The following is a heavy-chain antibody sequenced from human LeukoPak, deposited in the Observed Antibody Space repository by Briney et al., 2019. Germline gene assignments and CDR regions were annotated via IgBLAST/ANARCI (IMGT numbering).Heavy chain of an antibody. CDR3: ARDPGYSYAMDS. V-gene: IGHV3-48*01. Sequence: GGSLRLSCAASGFTFSSCSMNWVRQAPGKGLEWISYISHGSSRIFYADFVEGRFTVSRDDAKNALYLQMNSLRVEDTAVYYCARDPGYSYAMDSWGQGTLVIVSS. J-gene: IGHJ4*02. CDR2: ISHGSSRI. D-gene: IGHD5-18*01. CDR1: GFTFSSCS.